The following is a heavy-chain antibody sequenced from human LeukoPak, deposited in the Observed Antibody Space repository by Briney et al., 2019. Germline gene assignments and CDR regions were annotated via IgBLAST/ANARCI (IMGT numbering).Heavy chain of an antibody. D-gene: IGHD5-24*01. CDR2: ISYGGSNK. CDR1: GFTFSSYA. CDR3: ASRDGYNFHAFDI. Sequence: GRSLRLSCAASGFTFSSYAMHWVRQAPGKGLEWVAVISYGGSNKYYADSVKGRFTISRDNSKNTLYLQMNSLRAEDTAVYYCASRDGYNFHAFDIWGKGTMVTVSS. V-gene: IGHV3-30-3*01. J-gene: IGHJ3*02.